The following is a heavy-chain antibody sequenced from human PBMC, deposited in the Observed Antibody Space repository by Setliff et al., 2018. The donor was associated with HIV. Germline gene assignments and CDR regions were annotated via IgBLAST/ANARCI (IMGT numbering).Heavy chain of an antibody. CDR1: GFTFRTYS. V-gene: IGHV3-21*01. J-gene: IGHJ6*03. CDR2: ISSGTTYI. CDR3: ATVHPYSYNMGV. Sequence: GGSLRLSCAASGFTFRTYSMTWVRQAPGKGLEWVSSISSGTTYIYYADSLKGRFTISRDNAKNSLYLQMNGLRDEDTAVYYCATVHPYSYNMGVWGKGTTVTVSS.